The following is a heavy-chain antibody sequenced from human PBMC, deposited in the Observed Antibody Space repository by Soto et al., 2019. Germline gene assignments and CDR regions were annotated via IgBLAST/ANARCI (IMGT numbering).Heavy chain of an antibody. V-gene: IGHV1-69*01. CDR1: RGTFSDYT. CDR3: ARNVTLTGYSFGMDV. J-gene: IGHJ6*02. CDR2: IIPIFDTA. Sequence: QVQLVQSGAELKKPGSSVKVSCKASRGTFSDYTINWVRQAPGQRLEWMGGIIPIFDTANYAEKFQGRVTITAAESTDTSYMEVSSLRSEDTAVYYCARNVTLTGYSFGMDVWGQGTMVAVSS. D-gene: IGHD2-8*01.